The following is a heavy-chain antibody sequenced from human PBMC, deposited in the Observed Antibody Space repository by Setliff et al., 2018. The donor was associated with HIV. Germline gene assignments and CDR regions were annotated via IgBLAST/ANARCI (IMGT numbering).Heavy chain of an antibody. Sequence: PSETLSLTCTVSGGSIKSSSYYWGWIRQPPGKGLEWIGSIYYSGNTYYNPSLKIRVTISLDTSRNQFSLRLSSVTAADTAIYYCARVPTSSWYVTTQRTKEYFHQWGQGTLVTVSS. CDR3: ARVPTSSWYVTTQRTKEYFHQ. CDR2: IYYSGNT. CDR1: GGSIKSSSYY. D-gene: IGHD6-13*01. V-gene: IGHV4-39*07. J-gene: IGHJ1*01.